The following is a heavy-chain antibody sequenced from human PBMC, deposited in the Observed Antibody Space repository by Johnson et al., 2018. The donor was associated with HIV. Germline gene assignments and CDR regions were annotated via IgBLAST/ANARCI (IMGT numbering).Heavy chain of an antibody. CDR1: GFTFSTYA. CDR2: ISYDGINK. V-gene: IGHV3-30-3*01. CDR3: AKDRGVVTPRAFDI. J-gene: IGHJ3*02. Sequence: QVQLVESGGGVVQPGRSLRLSCAASGFTFSTYAMHWVRQAPGKGLEWVTIISYDGINKYYADSVKGRFTISRDNSKNTLYLQMNSLRAEDTAVYYCAKDRGVVTPRAFDIWGQGTMVTVSS. D-gene: IGHD4-23*01.